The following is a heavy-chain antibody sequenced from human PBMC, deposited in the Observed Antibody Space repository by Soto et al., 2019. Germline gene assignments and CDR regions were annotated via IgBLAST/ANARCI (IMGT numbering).Heavy chain of an antibody. J-gene: IGHJ4*02. CDR1: GFTFSDNY. CDR3: ARDIGYYESDGYFDY. Sequence: GGSLRLSCAASGFTFSDNYMSWIRQAPGKGLEWVSYISSSGSIIYYADSVKGRFTISRDNAKNSLYLQMNSLRAEDTAVYYCARDIGYYESDGYFDYWGQGAMVTVYS. CDR2: ISSSGSII. D-gene: IGHD3-22*01. V-gene: IGHV3-11*01.